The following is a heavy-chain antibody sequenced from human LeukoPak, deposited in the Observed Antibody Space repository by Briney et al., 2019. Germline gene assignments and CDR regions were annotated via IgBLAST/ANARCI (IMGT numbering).Heavy chain of an antibody. CDR1: GGPVSSGSYY. Sequence: PSETLSLTCTVSGGPVSSGSYYWSWIRQPPGKGLEWIGYIYYSGSTNYNPSLKSRVTISVDTSKNQFSLKLSSVTAADTAVYYCARDQVGQQLSFGMDVWGQGTTVTVSS. J-gene: IGHJ6*02. V-gene: IGHV4-61*01. D-gene: IGHD6-13*01. CDR2: IYYSGST. CDR3: ARDQVGQQLSFGMDV.